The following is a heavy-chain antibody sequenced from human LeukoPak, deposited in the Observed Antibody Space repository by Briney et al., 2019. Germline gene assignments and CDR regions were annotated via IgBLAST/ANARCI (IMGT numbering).Heavy chain of an antibody. D-gene: IGHD3-3*01. CDR2: ISGSGGST. V-gene: IGHV3-23*01. CDR3: AKSDTTIFGVVIPYGMDV. Sequence: GGSLRLSCAASGFTFSSYAMSWVRQAPGEGLEWVSAISGSGGSTYYADSEKGRFTISRDNSKNTLYLQMNSLRAEDTAVYYCAKSDTTIFGVVIPYGMDVWGQGTTVTVSS. CDR1: GFTFSSYA. J-gene: IGHJ6*02.